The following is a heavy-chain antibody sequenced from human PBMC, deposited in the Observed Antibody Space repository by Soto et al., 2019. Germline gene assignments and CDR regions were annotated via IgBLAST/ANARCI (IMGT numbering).Heavy chain of an antibody. CDR1: GYSFTSYW. CDR2: IYPGDSDT. V-gene: IGHV5-51*01. D-gene: IGHD6-19*01. J-gene: IGHJ4*02. CDR3: ARSEEYSSGWYPVDY. Sequence: GESLKISCKGSGYSFTSYWIGWVRQMPGKGLEWMGIIYPGDSDTRYSPSFQGQVTISADKSISTAYLQWSSLKASDTAMYYCARSEEYSSGWYPVDYWGQGTLVTVSS.